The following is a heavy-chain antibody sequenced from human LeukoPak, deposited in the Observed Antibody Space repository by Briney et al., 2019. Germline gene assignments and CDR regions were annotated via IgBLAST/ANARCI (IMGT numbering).Heavy chain of an antibody. Sequence: GGSLRLSCVASGFTFSRYYMSWVRQAPGKGLEWVAHIQQEGSETYFADSVKGRFTISRDNAKNSLYLQMNSLRAEDTAVYYCARDHSRKFDYWGQGTLVTVSS. CDR3: ARDHSRKFDY. J-gene: IGHJ4*02. V-gene: IGHV3-7*01. D-gene: IGHD1-14*01. CDR1: GFTFSRYY. CDR2: IQQEGSET.